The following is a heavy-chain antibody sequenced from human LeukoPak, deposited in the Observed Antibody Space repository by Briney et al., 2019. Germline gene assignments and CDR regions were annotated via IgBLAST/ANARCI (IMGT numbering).Heavy chain of an antibody. CDR1: GFTFSSYG. V-gene: IGHV3-30*02. CDR3: AKGVSSGYYFAGGDWFDP. CDR2: IRYDGSNK. Sequence: PGGSLRLSCAASGFTFSSYGMHWVRQAPGKGLEWVAFIRYDGSNKYYADPVKGRFTISRDNSKNTLYLQMNSLRAEDTAVYYCAKGVSSGYYFAGGDWFDPWGQGTLVTVFS. J-gene: IGHJ5*02. D-gene: IGHD3-22*01.